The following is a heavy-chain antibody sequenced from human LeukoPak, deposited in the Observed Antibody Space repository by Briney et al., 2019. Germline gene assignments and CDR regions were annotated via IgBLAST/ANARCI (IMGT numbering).Heavy chain of an antibody. CDR1: GYTFTGYY. Sequence: ASVKVSCKASGYTFTGYYMHWVRQAPGQGLEWMGWINPNSGGTNYAQKFQGRVTMTRDTSISTAYMELSRLRSDDTAVYYCARGSYQRFDSSGYYLPYFDYWGQGTLVTVSS. V-gene: IGHV1-2*02. D-gene: IGHD3-22*01. CDR3: ARGSYQRFDSSGYYLPYFDY. CDR2: INPNSGGT. J-gene: IGHJ4*02.